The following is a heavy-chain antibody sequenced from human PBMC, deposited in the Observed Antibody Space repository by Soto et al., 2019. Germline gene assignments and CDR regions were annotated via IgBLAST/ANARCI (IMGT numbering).Heavy chain of an antibody. CDR1: GGTEDGYA. J-gene: IGHJ4*02. CDR3: AKDVDLDGYSYYIDH. D-gene: IGHD5-18*01. Sequence: GGSVRLSWEGPGGTEDGYAMHWVLQDQGKGLEWVSLISWDGDNTFYADSVKGRCTISRDSRKDTLYLQMNSLRSEDSALYYCAKDVDLDGYSYYIDHWGQGILVTVS. CDR2: ISWDGDNT. V-gene: IGHV3-43D*04.